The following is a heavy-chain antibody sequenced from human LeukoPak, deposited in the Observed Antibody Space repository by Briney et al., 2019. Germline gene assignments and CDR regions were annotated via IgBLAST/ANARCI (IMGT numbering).Heavy chain of an antibody. V-gene: IGHV4-4*07. D-gene: IGHD6-13*01. CDR2: IYSSGGT. CDR3: ARGIAAASERAFDI. CDR1: GGSISSYY. Sequence: TSETLSLTCTVSGGSISSYYWSWIRQPAGKGLEWIGRIYSSGGTDYNPSLKSRVTMSVDTSKNQFSLKLSSVTAADTAVYCCARGIAAASERAFDIWGQGTMVSVSS. J-gene: IGHJ3*02.